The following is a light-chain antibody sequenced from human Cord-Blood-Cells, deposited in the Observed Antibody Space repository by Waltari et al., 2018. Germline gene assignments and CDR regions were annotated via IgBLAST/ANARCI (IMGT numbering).Light chain of an antibody. J-gene: IGKJ5*01. CDR1: QSVSSSY. Sequence: EIVLTQSPGTLSLSPGERATLSCRASQSVSSSYLAWYQQKPGQAPRLLSHGASSRDTGIPDRFSGSGSGTDFTLTISRLEPEDFAVYYCQQYGSSPGITFGQGTRLEIK. CDR2: GAS. V-gene: IGKV3-20*01. CDR3: QQYGSSPGIT.